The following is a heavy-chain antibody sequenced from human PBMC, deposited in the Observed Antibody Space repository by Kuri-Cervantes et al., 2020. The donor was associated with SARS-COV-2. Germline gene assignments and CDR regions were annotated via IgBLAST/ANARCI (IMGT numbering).Heavy chain of an antibody. V-gene: IGHV4-38-2*01. CDR2: IYHSGST. J-gene: IGHJ4*02. CDR1: GYSISSGYY. CDR3: ARASGWYSIDY. D-gene: IGHD6-19*01. Sequence: THSLPCAVSGYSISSGYYWGWIRQPPGKGPEWIGSIYHSGSTYYNPSLKSRVTISVDTSKNQFSLKLSAVTAADTAVYYCARASGWYSIDYWGQGTLVTVSS.